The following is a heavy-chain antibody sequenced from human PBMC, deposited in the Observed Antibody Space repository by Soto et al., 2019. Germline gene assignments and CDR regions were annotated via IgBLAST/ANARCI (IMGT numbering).Heavy chain of an antibody. V-gene: IGHV1-69*13. J-gene: IGHJ4*02. D-gene: IGHD3-22*01. Sequence: ASVKVSCKASGGTFSNYGVNWVRQAPGQGLEWMGGIIPIFGTAKYAQKFQGRVTITADDSTRTAYMELSSLRSEDTAVYYCARDGTLYDSSAYYYLYWGQGTLVTVSS. CDR1: GGTFSNYG. CDR2: IIPIFGTA. CDR3: ARDGTLYDSSAYYYLY.